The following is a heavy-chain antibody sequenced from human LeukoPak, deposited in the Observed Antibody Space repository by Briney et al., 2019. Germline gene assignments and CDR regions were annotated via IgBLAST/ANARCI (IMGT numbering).Heavy chain of an antibody. Sequence: GGSLRLSCATSGFTFSSYSMNWVRQAAGKGLEWVSSISYTSSHIYYADSVKGRFTISRDNAKNSLYLQMNSLRAEDTAVYYCAKDRGITYCGGDCYSSNDYWGQGTLVTVSS. V-gene: IGHV3-21*01. CDR3: AKDRGITYCGGDCYSSNDY. CDR1: GFTFSSYS. J-gene: IGHJ4*02. D-gene: IGHD2-21*02. CDR2: ISYTSSHI.